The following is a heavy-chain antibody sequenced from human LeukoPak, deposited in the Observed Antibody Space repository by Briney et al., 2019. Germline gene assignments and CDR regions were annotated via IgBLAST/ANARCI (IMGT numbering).Heavy chain of an antibody. CDR2: INQDESGK. J-gene: IGHJ6*02. CDR1: GISFSSYW. CDR3: ARGHFGLDV. D-gene: IGHD3-3*02. Sequence: PGGSLRLSSEASGISFSSYWMSWVRQAPGKGLEWVANINQDESGKYYVDSVKGRFTISRDNAKNLLFLQMDSLRADDTADYYCARGHFGLDVWGQGTTVTVSS. V-gene: IGHV3-7*01.